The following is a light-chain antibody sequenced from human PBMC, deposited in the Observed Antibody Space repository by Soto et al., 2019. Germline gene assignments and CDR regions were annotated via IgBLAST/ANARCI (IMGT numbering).Light chain of an antibody. CDR3: QQSYSTPWT. CDR2: WAS. Sequence: DIVITHSPDALAVSLGERATINWKSSENILYSSNNKNYLAWYQQKPGQPPKLLTYWASTRESGAPDRISGSGSGTDFTLTISSLQPEDFATYYCQQSYSTPWTFGQGTKVDIK. V-gene: IGKV4-1*01. J-gene: IGKJ1*01. CDR1: ENILYSSNNKNY.